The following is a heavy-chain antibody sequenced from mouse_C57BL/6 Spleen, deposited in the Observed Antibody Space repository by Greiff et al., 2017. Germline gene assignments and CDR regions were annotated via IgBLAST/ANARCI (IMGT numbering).Heavy chain of an antibody. CDR1: GYTFTSYW. Sequence: QVQLQQPGAELVRPGTSVKLSCKASGYTFTSYWMHWVKQRPGQGLEWIGVIDPSDSYTNYNQKFKGKATLTVDTSSSTADMQLSSLTSEDSAVYYCASREYGGGYWGQGTTLTVSS. J-gene: IGHJ2*01. V-gene: IGHV1-59*01. D-gene: IGHD5-2*01. CDR3: ASREYGGGY. CDR2: IDPSDSYT.